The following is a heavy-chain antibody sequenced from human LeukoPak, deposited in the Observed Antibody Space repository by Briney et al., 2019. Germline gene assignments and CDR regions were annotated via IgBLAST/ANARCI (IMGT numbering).Heavy chain of an antibody. CDR2: SYPGDSDT. CDR3: ARLPSNYYGSGSYHLYYFDY. Sequence: GESLKISCKGSGYSSTSYWIGRVRQMPGKGLEWMGISYPGDSDTRYSPSFPGQVTISADKSISTAYLQCCSLKASDTAMYYCARLPSNYYGSGSYHLYYFDYWGQGTLVTVSS. CDR1: GYSSTSYW. J-gene: IGHJ4*02. V-gene: IGHV5-51*01. D-gene: IGHD3-10*01.